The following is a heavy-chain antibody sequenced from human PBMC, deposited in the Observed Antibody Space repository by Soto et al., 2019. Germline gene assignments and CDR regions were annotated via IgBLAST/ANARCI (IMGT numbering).Heavy chain of an antibody. CDR1: GFTFSSYA. D-gene: IGHD6-13*01. CDR2: ISYDGSNK. CDR3: ATHSSSWYGLDP. Sequence: QVQLVESGGGVVQPGRSLRLSCAASGFTFSSYAMHWVRQAPGKGLEWVAVISYDGSNKYYADSVKGRFTISRDNSKNTLYLQMNSLRAEDTAVYYCATHSSSWYGLDPLGQGTLVTVSS. J-gene: IGHJ5*02. V-gene: IGHV3-30-3*01.